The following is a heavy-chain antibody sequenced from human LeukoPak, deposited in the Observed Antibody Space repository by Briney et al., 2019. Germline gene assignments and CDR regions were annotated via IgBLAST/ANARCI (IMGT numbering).Heavy chain of an antibody. CDR2: INRDGSTT. D-gene: IGHD3-22*01. V-gene: IGHV3-74*01. J-gene: IGHJ4*02. CDR3: AKDHQPPIYDSSGYFDY. CDR1: GFTLSTYW. Sequence: GGSLRLSCAASGFTLSTYWMHWVRQAPGRGLVWVSRINRDGSTTNYADSVKGRFTISRDNAKNTLYLQMNSLRAEDTAVYYCAKDHQPPIYDSSGYFDYWGQGTLVTVSS.